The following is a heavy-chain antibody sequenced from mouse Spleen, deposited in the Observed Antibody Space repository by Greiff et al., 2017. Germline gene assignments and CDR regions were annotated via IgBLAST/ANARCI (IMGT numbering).Heavy chain of an antibody. Sequence: EVMLVESGGGLVKPGGSLKLSCAASGFTFSDYGMHWVRQAPEKGLEWVAYISSGSSTIYYADTVKGRFTISRDNAKNTLFLQMTSLRSEDTAMYYCATYYRYDVFAMDYWGQGTSVTVSS. CDR3: ATYYRYDVFAMDY. CDR1: GFTFSDYG. J-gene: IGHJ4*01. D-gene: IGHD2-14*01. CDR2: ISSGSSTI. V-gene: IGHV5-17*01.